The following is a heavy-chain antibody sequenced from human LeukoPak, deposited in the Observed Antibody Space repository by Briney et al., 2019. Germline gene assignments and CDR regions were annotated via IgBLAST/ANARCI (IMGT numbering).Heavy chain of an antibody. CDR2: ISYDGSNK. Sequence: GGSLRLSCAASGFTFSSYGMHWVRQAPGKGLEWVAVISYDGSNKYYADSVKGRFTISRDNSKNTLYLQMNSLRAEDTAAYYCAKGGRYNWNDGSFDYWGQGTLVTVSS. CDR3: AKGGRYNWNDGSFDY. V-gene: IGHV3-30*18. D-gene: IGHD1-1*01. CDR1: GFTFSSYG. J-gene: IGHJ4*02.